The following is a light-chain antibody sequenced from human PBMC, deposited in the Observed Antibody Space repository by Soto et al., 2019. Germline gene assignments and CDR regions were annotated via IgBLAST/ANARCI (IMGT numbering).Light chain of an antibody. CDR2: SND. CDR3: AAWDDSPNGWV. CDR1: SSNIGSNT. V-gene: IGLV1-44*01. J-gene: IGLJ3*02. Sequence: QPVLTQAPSASGTPGQRVTISCSGSSSNIGSNTVSWYQQVPGTAPKLLIYSNDQRPSGVPDRFSGSKSGTSASLAIGGLQSEDEADYYCAAWDDSPNGWVFGGGTQLTVL.